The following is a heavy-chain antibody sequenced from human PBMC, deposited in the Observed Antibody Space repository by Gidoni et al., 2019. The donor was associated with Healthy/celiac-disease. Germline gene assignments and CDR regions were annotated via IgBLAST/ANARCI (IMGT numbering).Heavy chain of an antibody. J-gene: IGHJ6*02. Sequence: QVQLVQSGAEVKKPGASVKVSCKASGYTFTSYYMHWVRQAPGQGLEWMGIINPSGGSKSYAQKFQGRVTMTRDTSTSTVYMELSSLRSEDTAVYYWATRAELLWFGELFRRDVWGQGTTVTVSS. CDR3: ATRAELLWFGELFRRDV. CDR1: GYTFTSYY. V-gene: IGHV1-46*03. CDR2: INPSGGSK. D-gene: IGHD3-10*01.